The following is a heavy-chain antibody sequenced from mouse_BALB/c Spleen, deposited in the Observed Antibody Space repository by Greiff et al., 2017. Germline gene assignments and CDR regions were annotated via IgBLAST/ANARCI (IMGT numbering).Heavy chain of an antibody. J-gene: IGHJ2*01. V-gene: IGHV3-8*02. Sequence: EVKVVESGPSLVKPSQTLSLTCSVSGDSITSGYWNWIRKFPGNKLEYMGYISYSGSTYYNPSLKSRISITRDTSKNQYYLQLNSVTTEDTATYYCARYQDYGNFIDCWGQGTTLTVSS. CDR3: ARYQDYGNFIDC. CDR1: GDSITSGY. D-gene: IGHD2-1*01. CDR2: ISYSGST.